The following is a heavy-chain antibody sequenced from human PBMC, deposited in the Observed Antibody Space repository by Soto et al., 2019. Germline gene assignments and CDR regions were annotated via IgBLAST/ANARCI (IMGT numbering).Heavy chain of an antibody. CDR3: ARGGVVAYCGGDCYSGGFYQH. CDR1: GGSISSGGYY. Sequence: QVQLQESGPGLVKPSQTLSLTCTVSGGSISSGGYYWSWIRQHPGKGLEWIGYIYYSGSTYYNPSLKSRVTISVDTSKNQFSLKLSSVTAADTAVYYCARGGVVAYCGGDCYSGGFYQHWGQGTLVTVSS. D-gene: IGHD2-21*02. CDR2: IYYSGST. V-gene: IGHV4-31*03. J-gene: IGHJ1*01.